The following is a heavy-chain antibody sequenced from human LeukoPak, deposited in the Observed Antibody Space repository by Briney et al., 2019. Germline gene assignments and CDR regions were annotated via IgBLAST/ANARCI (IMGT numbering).Heavy chain of an antibody. Sequence: GASVKVSFKASGYTFTGYYMHWVRQAPGQGLEWMGWINPNSGGTNYAQKFQGRVTMTRDTSISTAYMELSRLRSDDTAVYYCARRRIAAAGTRFDYWGQGTLVTVSS. D-gene: IGHD6-13*01. V-gene: IGHV1-2*02. CDR3: ARRRIAAAGTRFDY. CDR2: INPNSGGT. J-gene: IGHJ4*02. CDR1: GYTFTGYY.